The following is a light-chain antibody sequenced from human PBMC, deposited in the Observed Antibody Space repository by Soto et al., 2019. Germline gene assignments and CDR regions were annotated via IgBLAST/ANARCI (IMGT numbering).Light chain of an antibody. Sequence: SYELTQPPSVSVAPGQTVRVTCGAKNIGSKSVHWYQQRSGQAPVLVVYDDRDRPSGVPERFPGSNSGNTATLTISRVEDGDEADYHCQVWDRSSDHYVFGTGTKVTV. CDR1: NIGSKS. CDR2: DDR. CDR3: QVWDRSSDHYV. J-gene: IGLJ1*01. V-gene: IGLV3-21*02.